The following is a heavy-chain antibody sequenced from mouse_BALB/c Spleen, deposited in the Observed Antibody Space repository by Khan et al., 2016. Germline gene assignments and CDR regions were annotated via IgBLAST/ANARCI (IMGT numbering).Heavy chain of an antibody. J-gene: IGHJ3*01. CDR3: ARSRLSWFAY. CDR1: GYSITSDYD. CDR2: INYSGNT. Sequence: EVQLQESGPGLVKPSQSLSLTCTVTGYSITSDYDWNWIRQFPGNKLEWMGYINYSGNTNYNPSLKSRIPITRYPSTNQFFLQLISVTTEDTATYYCARSRLSWFAYWGQGTLVTVSA. V-gene: IGHV3-2*02.